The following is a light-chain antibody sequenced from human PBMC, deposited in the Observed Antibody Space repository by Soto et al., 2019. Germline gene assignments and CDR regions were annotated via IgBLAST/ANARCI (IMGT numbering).Light chain of an antibody. CDR2: ASS. Sequence: DIQMTQSPSSVSASVGDRVTITCRASQTINSWLAWYQQKPGKDPKLLIYASSSLQGGVPSRFSGSGSGRDFSLTITSLQPEDFATYYCQQTNSFPLTFGGGTKVDIK. V-gene: IGKV1-12*01. CDR3: QQTNSFPLT. CDR1: QTINSW. J-gene: IGKJ4*01.